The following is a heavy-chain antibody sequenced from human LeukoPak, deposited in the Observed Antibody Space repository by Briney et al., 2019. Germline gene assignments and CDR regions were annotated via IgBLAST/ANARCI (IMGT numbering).Heavy chain of an antibody. V-gene: IGHV4-39*01. CDR2: IYYSGNT. D-gene: IGHD3-16*01. CDR3: ARRGENWGIAFDI. CDR1: GGSISTSSYY. J-gene: IGHJ3*02. Sequence: SETLSLTCTVSGGSISTSSYYWGWIRQPPGKGLEWIASIYYSGNTYYNPSLKGRVAISIDTSKNQFSLKLSSVTAADTAVYYCARRGENWGIAFDIWGQGTMVTVSS.